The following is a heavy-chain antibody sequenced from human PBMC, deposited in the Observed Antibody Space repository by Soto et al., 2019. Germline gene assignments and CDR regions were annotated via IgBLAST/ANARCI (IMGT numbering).Heavy chain of an antibody. Sequence: GGSLRLSCAASGFTFSNAWMNWVRQAPGKGLEGVGRIKSKTDGGTTDYAAPVKGRFTISRDDSKNTLYLQMNSLKTEDTAVYYCTTDMDYYYYYGMDVWGQGTTVTVSS. CDR3: TTDMDYYYYYGMDV. CDR1: GFTFSNAW. D-gene: IGHD3-10*01. V-gene: IGHV3-15*07. CDR2: IKSKTDGGTT. J-gene: IGHJ6*02.